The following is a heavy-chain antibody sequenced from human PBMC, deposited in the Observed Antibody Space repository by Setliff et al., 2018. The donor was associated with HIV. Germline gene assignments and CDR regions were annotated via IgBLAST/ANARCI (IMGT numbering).Heavy chain of an antibody. Sequence: PSETLSLTCTVSGGSVSTISYSWGWIRQPPEKGLEWIGTIYHTGKTYYNSSLNSRVTIAVDTSKDQFSLNLSTVTAADTAVYYCGRVAGYCAPSRCYGYNAFDIWGPGTMITVSS. CDR3: GRVAGYCAPSRCYGYNAFDI. CDR2: IYHTGKT. CDR1: GGSVSTISYS. V-gene: IGHV4-39*01. J-gene: IGHJ3*02. D-gene: IGHD2-15*01.